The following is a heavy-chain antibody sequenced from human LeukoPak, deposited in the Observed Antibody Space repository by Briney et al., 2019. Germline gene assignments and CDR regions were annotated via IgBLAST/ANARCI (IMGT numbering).Heavy chain of an antibody. CDR3: ARRRSSSWYDAFGS. Sequence: PGGSLRLSCAASGFTFSTYDMHWVRQTPGKGLEWVAVISSDGSIIYYADSVRGRFTVSRDNSKSTLYLEMNSLRAEDTAVYYCARRRSSSWYDAFGSWGQGTLVTVSS. CDR2: ISSDGSII. CDR1: GFTFSTYD. J-gene: IGHJ5*02. D-gene: IGHD6-13*01. V-gene: IGHV3-30*03.